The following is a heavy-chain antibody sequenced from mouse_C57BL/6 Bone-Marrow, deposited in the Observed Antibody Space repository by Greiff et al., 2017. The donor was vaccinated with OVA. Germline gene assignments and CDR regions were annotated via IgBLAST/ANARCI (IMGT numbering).Heavy chain of an antibody. V-gene: IGHV5-4*01. J-gene: IGHJ2*01. CDR1: GFTFSSYA. CDR2: ISDGGSYT. Sequence: EVKLVESGGGLVKPGGSLKLSCAASGFTFSSYAMSWVRQTPEKRLEWVATISDGGSYTYYPDNVKGRFTISRDNAKNNLYLQMSHLKSEDTAMYYCARERLWYPYYFDYWGQGTTLTVSS. CDR3: ARERLWYPYYFDY. D-gene: IGHD2-1*01.